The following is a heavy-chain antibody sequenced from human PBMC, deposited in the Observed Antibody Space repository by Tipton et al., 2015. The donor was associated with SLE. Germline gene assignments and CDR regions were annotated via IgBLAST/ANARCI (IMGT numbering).Heavy chain of an antibody. D-gene: IGHD1-26*01. CDR3: ARSGATTGYFDY. Sequence: TLSLTCAVPGYSISSGYYWGWIRQPPGKGLEWIGSIYHSGSTYYNPSLKSRVTISVDTSKNQFSLKLSSVTAADTAVYYCARSGATTGYFDYWGQGTLVTVSS. J-gene: IGHJ4*02. V-gene: IGHV4-38-2*01. CDR2: IYHSGST. CDR1: GYSISSGYY.